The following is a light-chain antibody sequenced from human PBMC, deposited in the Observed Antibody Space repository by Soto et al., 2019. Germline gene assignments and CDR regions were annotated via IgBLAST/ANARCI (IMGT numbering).Light chain of an antibody. Sequence: QSALTQPPSASGSPGQSVTISCTGTSSDIGTWNYVSWYQQHPGKAPKLIIYEVTKRPSGVPDRFSGSKSGYTASLTVSWLQTDDEADYYCSSYAGRSDFVLFGGGTKLTVL. CDR3: SSYAGRSDFVL. CDR2: EVT. J-gene: IGLJ2*01. V-gene: IGLV2-8*01. CDR1: SSDIGTWNY.